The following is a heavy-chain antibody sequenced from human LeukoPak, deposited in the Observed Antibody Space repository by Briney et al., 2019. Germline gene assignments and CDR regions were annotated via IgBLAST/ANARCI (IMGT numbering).Heavy chain of an antibody. CDR1: GYTFTSYG. J-gene: IGHJ4*02. CDR3: ARVQRVEFPLKYYFDY. D-gene: IGHD2-21*01. CDR2: ISAYNGNT. Sequence: ASVKVSCKASGYTFTSYGISWVRQAPGQGLEWMGWISAYNGNTNYAQKLQGRVTMTTDTSTSTAYMELRSLRSDDTAVYYCARVQRVEFPLKYYFDYWGQGTLVTVSS. V-gene: IGHV1-18*01.